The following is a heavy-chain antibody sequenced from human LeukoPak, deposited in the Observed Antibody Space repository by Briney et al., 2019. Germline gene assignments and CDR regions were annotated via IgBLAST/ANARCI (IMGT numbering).Heavy chain of an antibody. CDR1: GGSFSGYY. CDR2: INYGGDT. J-gene: IGHJ4*02. CDR3: ARGDHYDSWSDYCTQTGYFFDY. D-gene: IGHD3-3*01. Sequence: PSETLSLTCAVYGGSFSGYYWSWIRQSPGKGLEWIGEINYGGDTYYNPSLRSRVTISKDTSKNQFSLKLTSVTAADAAVYFCARGDHYDSWSDYCTQTGYFFDYWGQGALVTVSS. V-gene: IGHV4-34*01.